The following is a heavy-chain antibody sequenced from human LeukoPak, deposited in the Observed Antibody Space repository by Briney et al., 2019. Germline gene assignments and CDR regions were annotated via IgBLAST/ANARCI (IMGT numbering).Heavy chain of an antibody. V-gene: IGHV3-21*01. CDR3: ARDYLGSSCYVPSGDAFDY. CDR2: IRNSRSNI. CDR1: GFTFSSYS. Sequence: PGGSLRLSCAASGFTFSSYSMHWVRQAPGKGLEWVSSIRNSRSNIYYADSVKGRFTISRDNAKNSLYLQMNSLRAEDTAVYYCARDYLGSSCYVPSGDAFDYWGQGTMVTVSS. J-gene: IGHJ3*01. D-gene: IGHD6-13*01.